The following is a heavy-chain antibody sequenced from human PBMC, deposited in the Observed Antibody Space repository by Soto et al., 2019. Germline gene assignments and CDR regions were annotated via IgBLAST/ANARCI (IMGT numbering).Heavy chain of an antibody. CDR3: AKDFGSGGLLPHFDY. J-gene: IGHJ4*02. V-gene: IGHV3-9*01. CDR2: ISWNSGSI. D-gene: IGHD3-10*01. Sequence: GGSLRLSWAASGFTFDDYAMHWVRQAPGKGLEWVSGISWNSGSIGYADSVKGRFTISRDNAKNSLYLQMNSLRAEDTALYYCAKDFGSGGLLPHFDYWGQGTLVTVSS. CDR1: GFTFDDYA.